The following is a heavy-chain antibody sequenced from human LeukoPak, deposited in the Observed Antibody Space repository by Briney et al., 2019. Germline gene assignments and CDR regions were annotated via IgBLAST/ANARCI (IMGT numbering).Heavy chain of an antibody. CDR3: ARGGVGYCSSTSCPRWFDP. CDR2: IIPILGTA. Sequence: SVKVSCKASGGTFSSYAISWVRQAPGQGLEWMGGIIPILGTANYAQKFQGRVTITADESTSTAYMELSSLRSEDTAVYYCARGGVGYCSSTSCPRWFDPWGQGTLVTVSS. J-gene: IGHJ5*02. D-gene: IGHD2-2*01. V-gene: IGHV1-69*13. CDR1: GGTFSSYA.